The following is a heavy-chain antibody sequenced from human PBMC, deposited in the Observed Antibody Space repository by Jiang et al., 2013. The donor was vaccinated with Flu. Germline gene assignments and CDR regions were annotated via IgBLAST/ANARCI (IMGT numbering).Heavy chain of an antibody. J-gene: IGHJ6*04. CDR3: ARGLYSYGYFADYYYGMDV. CDR2: ISSSSSYI. CDR1: GFTFSSYS. Sequence: VQLLESGGGLVKPGGSLRLSCAASGFTFSSYSMNWVRQAPGKGLEWVSSISSSSSYIYYADSVKGRFTISRDNAKNSLYLQMNSLRAEDTAVYYCARGLYSYGYFADYYYGMDVWGKGTTVTVSS. V-gene: IGHV3-21*01. D-gene: IGHD5-18*01.